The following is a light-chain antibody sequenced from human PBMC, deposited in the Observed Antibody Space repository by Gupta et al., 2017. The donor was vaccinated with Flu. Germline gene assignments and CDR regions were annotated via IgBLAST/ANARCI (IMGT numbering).Light chain of an antibody. V-gene: IGLV2-14*01. CDR1: SGEIGGYKY. CDR3: GADEAYYN. J-gene: IGLJ2*01. CDR2: EGS. Sequence: QSVLTQPASVSGSQGQSITISCTGTSGEIGGYKYVTGYQQHPGKDHKLIIDEGSKRPSGVSNRFSGSKSGNTAFLTLAGRQGEDEDQYYVGADEAYYNFGGGTKLTVL.